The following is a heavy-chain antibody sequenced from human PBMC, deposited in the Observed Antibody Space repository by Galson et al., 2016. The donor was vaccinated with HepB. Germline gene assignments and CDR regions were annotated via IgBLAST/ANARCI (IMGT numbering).Heavy chain of an antibody. CDR1: GYTFTGYY. V-gene: IGHV1-2*02. CDR2: INPNSGGT. D-gene: IGHD6-13*01. CDR3: ARETAAAGTSFDY. Sequence: SCKASGYTFTGYYMHWVRQAPGQGLEWMGWINPNSGGTNYAQKFQGRVTMTRDTSISTAYMELSRLRSDDTAVYYCARETAAAGTSFDYWGQGTLVTVSS. J-gene: IGHJ4*02.